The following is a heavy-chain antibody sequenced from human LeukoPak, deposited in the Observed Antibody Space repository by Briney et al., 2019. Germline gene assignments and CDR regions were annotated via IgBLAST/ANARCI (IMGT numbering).Heavy chain of an antibody. CDR2: ISGSGGT. CDR1: GFTFNNYA. CDR3: AKHPSVGNFEY. Sequence: PGGSLRLSCAASGFTFNNYAMSWVRQAPGKGLEWVSAISGSGGTYYADSVKGRFIISRDNSKKTLYLQMNSLRAEDTAIYYCAKHPSVGNFEYWGQGTLVTVSS. J-gene: IGHJ4*02. D-gene: IGHD4-23*01. V-gene: IGHV3-23*01.